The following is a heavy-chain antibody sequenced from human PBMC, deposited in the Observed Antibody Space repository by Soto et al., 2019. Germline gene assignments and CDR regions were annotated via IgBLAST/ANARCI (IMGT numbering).Heavy chain of an antibody. Sequence: PSETLSLTCTVSGGSISSGGYYWSWIRQPPGKGLEWIGNIYYSGSTYYNPSLKSRVTISVDTSKNQFSLKLSSVTAADTAVYYCAKYYYDSSGYQLYYFDYWGQGTLVTVYS. J-gene: IGHJ4*02. CDR3: AKYYYDSSGYQLYYFDY. CDR2: IYYSGST. V-gene: IGHV4-39*01. CDR1: GGSISSGGYY. D-gene: IGHD3-22*01.